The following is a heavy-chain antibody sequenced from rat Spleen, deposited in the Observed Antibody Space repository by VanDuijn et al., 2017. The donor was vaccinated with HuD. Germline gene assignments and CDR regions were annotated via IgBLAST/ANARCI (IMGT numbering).Heavy chain of an antibody. CDR2: ISYGDSSGHSST. CDR3: ARRHYGYTDYFDY. D-gene: IGHD1-9*01. Sequence: EVQLVESGGGLVQPGRSLKLSCAASGFTFSDYGMAWVRQAPTKGLEWVATISYGDSSGHSSTYYRDSVKGRFTISRANANSNLNRQMDSLRSEDTATYYCARRHYGYTDYFDYWGQGVMVTVSS. V-gene: IGHV5-29*01. J-gene: IGHJ2*01. CDR1: GFTFSDYG.